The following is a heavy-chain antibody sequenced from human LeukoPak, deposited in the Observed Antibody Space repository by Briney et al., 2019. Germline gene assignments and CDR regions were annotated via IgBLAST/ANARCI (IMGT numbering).Heavy chain of an antibody. V-gene: IGHV1-69*13. CDR2: IIPIFGTA. CDR3: ARGGGDGYNHDYYYGMDV. J-gene: IGHJ6*02. D-gene: IGHD5-24*01. Sequence: SVKVSCKASGGTFISYAISWVRQAPGQGLEWMGGIIPIFGTANYAQKFQGRVTITADESTSTAYMELSSLRSEDTAVYYCARGGGDGYNHDYYYGMDVWGQGTTVTVSS. CDR1: GGTFISYA.